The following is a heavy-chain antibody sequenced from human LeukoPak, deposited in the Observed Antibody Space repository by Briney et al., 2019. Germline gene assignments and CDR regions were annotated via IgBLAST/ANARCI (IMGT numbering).Heavy chain of an antibody. V-gene: IGHV4-38-2*02. CDR3: AREATGWRPLDF. Sequence: PSETLSLTCTVSGYSISSGYYWGWIRQPPGKGLEWIGSIYHSGSTYYNPSLKSRVTISVDTSKNQFSLQLNSVTPEDTAVYYCAREATGWRPLDFWGQGTLVTVSS. D-gene: IGHD6-19*01. J-gene: IGHJ4*02. CDR1: GYSISSGYY. CDR2: IYHSGST.